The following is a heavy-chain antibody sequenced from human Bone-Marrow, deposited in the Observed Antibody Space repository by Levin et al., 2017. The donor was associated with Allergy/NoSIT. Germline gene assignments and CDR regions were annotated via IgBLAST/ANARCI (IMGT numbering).Heavy chain of an antibody. CDR3: ARRYVCTNGVCYSDYYYGMDV. CDR2: MNPNSGNT. V-gene: IGHV1-8*01. D-gene: IGHD2-8*01. CDR1: GYTFTSYD. J-gene: IGHJ6*02. Sequence: GESLKISCKASGYTFTSYDINWVRQATGQGLEWMRWMNPNSGNTGYAQKFQGRVTMTRNTSISTAYMELSSLRSEDTAVYYCARRYVCTNGVCYSDYYYGMDVWGQGTTVTVSS.